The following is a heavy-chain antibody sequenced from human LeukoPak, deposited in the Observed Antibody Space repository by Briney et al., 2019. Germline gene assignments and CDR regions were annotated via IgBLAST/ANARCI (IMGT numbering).Heavy chain of an antibody. J-gene: IGHJ4*02. V-gene: IGHV3-30*18. D-gene: IGHD6-19*01. CDR2: ISYDGNNQ. CDR3: AKERYGSGWAAGDY. CDR1: GFSFSSFA. Sequence: PGKSLRLSCAASGFSFSSFAMHWVRQAPGKGLEWVAVISYDGNNQYYADSVKGRFTISRDNSKNTLYLQMNSLRPDDTAVFYCAKERYGSGWAAGDYWGQGTLVTVSS.